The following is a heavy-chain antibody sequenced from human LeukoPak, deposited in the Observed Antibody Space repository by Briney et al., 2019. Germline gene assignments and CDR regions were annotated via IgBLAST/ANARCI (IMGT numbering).Heavy chain of an antibody. V-gene: IGHV1-18*01. Sequence: GASVKVSCKASGYTFTSYGISWVRQAPGQGLEWMGWISAYNGNTNYAHNLQGRVTTTTDTSTSTAYMELRSLRSDDTAVYYCARDGELYSGSKGSFDVWGQGTMVTVSS. CDR2: ISAYNGNT. CDR3: ARDGELYSGSKGSFDV. D-gene: IGHD1-26*01. CDR1: GYTFTSYG. J-gene: IGHJ3*01.